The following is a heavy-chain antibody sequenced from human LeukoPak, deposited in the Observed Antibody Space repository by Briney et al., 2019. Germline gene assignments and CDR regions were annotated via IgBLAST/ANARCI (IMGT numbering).Heavy chain of an antibody. CDR3: AGADIGTQPNFFLPGPGDS. V-gene: IGHV3-30*03. J-gene: IGHJ4*02. D-gene: IGHD2-15*01. CDR1: GFTFRRYA. Sequence: PGGSLRLSCAVSGFTFRRYAMNWVRQAPGKGLEWVVVISYGGDKKYYADSVKGRFTISRDNSKNTLYLQMNSLRHEDTAVYYWAGADIGTQPNFFLPGPGDSWGQGTLVTVSS. CDR2: ISYGGDKK.